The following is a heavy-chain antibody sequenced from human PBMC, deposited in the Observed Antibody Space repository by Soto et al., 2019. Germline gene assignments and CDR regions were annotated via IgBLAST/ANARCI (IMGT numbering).Heavy chain of an antibody. CDR3: ARGGAYKIDY. Sequence: EVQLVESGGGLVQPGGSLRLSCAASGFTLSSYSMNWVRQAPGKGLEWVSYISSSSSTIYYADSVKGRFTISRDNAKNSLWLQVNSLRDEDTAVYYCARGGAYKIDYWGQGTLVTVSS. J-gene: IGHJ4*02. CDR1: GFTLSSYS. D-gene: IGHD1-20*01. CDR2: ISSSSSTI. V-gene: IGHV3-48*02.